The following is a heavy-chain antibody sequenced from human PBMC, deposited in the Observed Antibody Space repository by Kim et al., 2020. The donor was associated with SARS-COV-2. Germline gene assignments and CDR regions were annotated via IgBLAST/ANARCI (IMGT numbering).Heavy chain of an antibody. V-gene: IGHV4-34*01. D-gene: IGHD2-2*01. CDR3: ARGLYCSSTSCQDY. J-gene: IGHJ4*02. Sequence: PSLKGRVTISVDTSQNQFSLKLSSVTAADTAVYYCARGLYCSSTSCQDYWGQGTLVTVSS.